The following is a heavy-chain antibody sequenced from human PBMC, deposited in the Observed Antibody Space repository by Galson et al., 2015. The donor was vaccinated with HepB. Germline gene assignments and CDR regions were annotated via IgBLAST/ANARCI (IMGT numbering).Heavy chain of an antibody. D-gene: IGHD2-2*01. CDR3: AKVLSTSYYGGIHY. Sequence: SLRLSCAASGFTFSSYAMSWVRRAPGKGLEWVSAICGSGGSTYYADSVRGRFTISRDNSKNTLSLQMNSLRAEDTAVYYCAKVLSTSYYGGIHYWGQGTLVTVSS. CDR2: ICGSGGST. V-gene: IGHV3-23*01. CDR1: GFTFSSYA. J-gene: IGHJ4*02.